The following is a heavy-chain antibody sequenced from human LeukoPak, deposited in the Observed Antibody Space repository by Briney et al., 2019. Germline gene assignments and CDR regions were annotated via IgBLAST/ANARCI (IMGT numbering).Heavy chain of an antibody. CDR1: DGSISSYY. D-gene: IGHD6-13*01. J-gene: IGHJ4*02. CDR3: VRGAAAASGY. V-gene: IGHV4-59*01. CDR2: IYYSGST. Sequence: SETLSLTCTVSDGSISSYYWSWIRQPPGKGLEWIGYIYYSGSTNYNPSLKSRVTISVDTSKNQFSLKLSSVTAADTAVYYCVRGAAAASGYWGQGTLVTVSS.